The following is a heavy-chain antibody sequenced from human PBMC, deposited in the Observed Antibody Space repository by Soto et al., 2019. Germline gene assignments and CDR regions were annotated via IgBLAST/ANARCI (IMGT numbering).Heavy chain of an antibody. CDR3: AAALRADWFDP. CDR2: INPNSGGT. J-gene: IGHJ5*02. Sequence: QVQLVQSGAEVKKPGASVKVSCKASGYTFTGYYMHWVRQAPGQGLEWMGWINPNSGGTIYAQKFQGRVTMTRDTSISTAYMELSRLRSDDTAVYYYAAALRADWFDPWGQGTLVTVSS. CDR1: GYTFTGYY. V-gene: IGHV1-2*02. D-gene: IGHD3-16*01.